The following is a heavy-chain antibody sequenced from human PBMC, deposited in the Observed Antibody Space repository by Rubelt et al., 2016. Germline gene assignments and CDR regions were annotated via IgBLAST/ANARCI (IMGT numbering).Heavy chain of an antibody. CDR1: GGSISSYY. J-gene: IGHJ2*01. Sequence: VKPSETLSLTCTVSGGSISSYYWGWIRQPPGKGLEWIGSIYYSGSTYYNPSLKRRVTISVDTSKNQFSLKLSSVTAADTAVYYCARLPVAGTSPYWYFDLWGRGTLVTVSS. V-gene: IGHV4-39*01. CDR2: IYYSGST. CDR3: ARLPVAGTSPYWYFDL. D-gene: IGHD6-19*01.